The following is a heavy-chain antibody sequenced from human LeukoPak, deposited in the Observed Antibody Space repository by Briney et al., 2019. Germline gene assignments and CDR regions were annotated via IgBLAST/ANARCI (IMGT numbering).Heavy chain of an antibody. V-gene: IGHV3-7*01. J-gene: IGHJ3*02. CDR1: GFTFSNYW. Sequence: GGSLRLSCAASGFTFSNYWMTWVRQAPGKGLEWVANINQEGSERYFVDSVKGRFTISRDNAKNSLSLQMNSLRVEDTAVYYCAREECGGDCYPPGYAFDIWGQGTMVTVSS. D-gene: IGHD2-21*02. CDR2: INQEGSER. CDR3: AREECGGDCYPPGYAFDI.